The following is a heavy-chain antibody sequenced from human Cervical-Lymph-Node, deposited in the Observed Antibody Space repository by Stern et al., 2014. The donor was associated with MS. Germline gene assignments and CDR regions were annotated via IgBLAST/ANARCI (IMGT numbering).Heavy chain of an antibody. CDR1: GGTFSNYA. D-gene: IGHD2-2*01. J-gene: IGHJ4*02. CDR2: VIAMVATS. V-gene: IGHV1-69*01. Sequence: VQLEEYGAEVKKPGSSVKVSCKASGGTFSNYAFNWVRQAPGQGLEWMGGVIAMVATSNYAQKFQGRVTITADESTSTTYMEVSSLTSEDTAVYYCTRGEAAAFDYWGQGTLVTVSS. CDR3: TRGEAAAFDY.